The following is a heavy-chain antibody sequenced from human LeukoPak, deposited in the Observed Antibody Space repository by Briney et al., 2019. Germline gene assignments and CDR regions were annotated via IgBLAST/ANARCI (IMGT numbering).Heavy chain of an antibody. CDR1: GYSFTSYW. CDR2: IYPGGSDT. J-gene: IGHJ5*02. CDR3: ARLSGVVGATRNWFDP. D-gene: IGHD1-26*01. Sequence: GESLKISCKGSGYSFTSYWIGWVRQMPGKGLEWMGIIYPGGSDTRYSPSFQGQVTISADKSISTAYLQWSSLKASDTAMYYCARLSGVVGATRNWFDPWGQGTLVTVSS. V-gene: IGHV5-51*01.